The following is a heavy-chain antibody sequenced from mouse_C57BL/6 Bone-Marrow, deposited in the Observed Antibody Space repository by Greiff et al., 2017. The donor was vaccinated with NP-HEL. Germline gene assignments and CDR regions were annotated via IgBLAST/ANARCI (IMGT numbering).Heavy chain of an antibody. CDR2: ISGGGGNT. CDR1: GFTFSSYT. V-gene: IGHV5-9*01. J-gene: IGHJ3*01. D-gene: IGHD3-3*01. Sequence: DVMLVESGGGLVKPGGSLKLSCAASGFTFSSYTMSWVRQTPEKRLEWVATISGGGGNTYYPDSVKGRFTISRDNAKNTLYLQMSSLRSEDTALYYCARRWDRSWFAYWGQGTLVTVSA. CDR3: ARRWDRSWFAY.